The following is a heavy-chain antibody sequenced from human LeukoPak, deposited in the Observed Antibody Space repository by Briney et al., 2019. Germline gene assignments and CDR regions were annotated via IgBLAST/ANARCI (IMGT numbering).Heavy chain of an antibody. D-gene: IGHD2-15*01. Sequence: SETLSLTCTVSGGSISSGSYYWSWIRQPAGKGLEWIGRIYTSGSTNYNPSLKSRVTISVDTSKNQFSLKLSSVTAADTAVYYCARKPRARQRYCFDPWGQGTLVTVSS. V-gene: IGHV4-61*02. J-gene: IGHJ5*02. CDR2: IYTSGST. CDR3: ARKPRARQRYCFDP. CDR1: GGSISSGSYY.